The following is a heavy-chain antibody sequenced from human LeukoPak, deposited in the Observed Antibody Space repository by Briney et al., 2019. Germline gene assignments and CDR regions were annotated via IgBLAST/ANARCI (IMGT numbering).Heavy chain of an antibody. V-gene: IGHV3-9*01. CDR2: ISWNSGSI. J-gene: IGHJ4*02. Sequence: GRSLRLSCAASGFTFDDYAMRWVRQAPGKGLEWVSGISWNSGSIGYADSVKGRFTISRDNAKNSLYLQMNSLRAEDTALYYCAKERSSSFDYWGQGTLVTVSS. D-gene: IGHD6-6*01. CDR1: GFTFDDYA. CDR3: AKERSSSFDY.